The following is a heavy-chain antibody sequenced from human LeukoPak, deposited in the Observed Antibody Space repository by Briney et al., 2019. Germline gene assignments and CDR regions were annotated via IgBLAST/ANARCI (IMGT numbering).Heavy chain of an antibody. J-gene: IGHJ6*03. CDR2: INPNSGGA. CDR3: ARLGPDIVVEYYMDV. CDR1: GYTFTGYY. D-gene: IGHD2-2*01. Sequence: ASVKVSCKASGYTFTGYYMHWVRRAPGQGLEWMGWINPNSGGANYAQKFQGRVTMTRDTSISTAYMELSRLRSDDTAVYYCARLGPDIVVEYYMDVWGKGTTVTISS. V-gene: IGHV1-2*02.